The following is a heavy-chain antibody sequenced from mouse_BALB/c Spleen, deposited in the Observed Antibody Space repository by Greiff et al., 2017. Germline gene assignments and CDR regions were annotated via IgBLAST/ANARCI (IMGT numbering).Heavy chain of an antibody. CDR1: GYTFSSYW. D-gene: IGHD3-1*01. CDR3: ARRAARATLVYYAMDY. J-gene: IGHJ4*01. Sequence: VQLQQSGAELMKPGASVKISCKATGYTFSSYWIEWVKQRPGHGLEWIGEILPGSGSTNYNEKFKGKATFTADTSSNTAYMQLSSLTSEDSAVYYCARRAARATLVYYAMDYWGQGTSVTVSS. V-gene: IGHV1-9*01. CDR2: ILPGSGST.